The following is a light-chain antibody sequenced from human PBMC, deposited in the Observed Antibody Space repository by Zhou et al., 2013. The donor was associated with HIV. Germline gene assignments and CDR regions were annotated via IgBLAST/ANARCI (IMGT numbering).Light chain of an antibody. V-gene: IGKV3-20*01. CDR1: QSVSSRY. CDR3: QLYGSSPELT. J-gene: IGKJ4*01. Sequence: EIVLTQSQAPCTVVRPGERATLSCRASQSVSSRYLVWYQQKPGQAPRLLIYGASSRATGIPDRFSGSGSGTDFTLTISRLEPEDFAVYYCQLYGSSPELTFGGGTKVEIK. CDR2: GAS.